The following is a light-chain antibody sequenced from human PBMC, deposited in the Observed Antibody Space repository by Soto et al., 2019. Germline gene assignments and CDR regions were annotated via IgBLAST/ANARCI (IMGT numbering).Light chain of an antibody. CDR3: QQRTYWPWT. CDR1: QSVTSY. Sequence: EVVLKQSPAALSLSKGERATLSCRASQSVTSYLAWYQQKPGQAPRLLIYDVSNRASGIPARFSGSGSETDFTLTISSLEPEDFAVDYCQQRTYWPWTFGQGTKV. J-gene: IGKJ1*01. CDR2: DVS. V-gene: IGKV3-11*01.